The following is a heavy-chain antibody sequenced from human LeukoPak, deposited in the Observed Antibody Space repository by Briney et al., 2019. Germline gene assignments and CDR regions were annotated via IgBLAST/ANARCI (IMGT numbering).Heavy chain of an antibody. CDR2: ISGSGDST. CDR3: APPTGVGY. CDR1: GFTFSSYA. V-gene: IGHV3-23*01. J-gene: IGHJ4*02. D-gene: IGHD3-10*01. Sequence: PLGSLRLSCAASGFTFSSYAMSWVRQAPGKGLEWVSGISGSGDSTYYADSVKGRFTISRDNAKNSLYLQMSSLRAEDTAVYYCAPPTGVGYWGQGTLVTVSS.